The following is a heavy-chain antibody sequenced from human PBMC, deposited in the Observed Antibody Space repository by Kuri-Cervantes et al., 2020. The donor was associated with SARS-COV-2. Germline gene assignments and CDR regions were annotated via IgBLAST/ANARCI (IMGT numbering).Heavy chain of an antibody. CDR2: IYPGDSDT. CDR3: ATLLYCTDGTCYRGVDY. Sequence: GESLKISCKASGYTFAYNWIGWVRQMPGKGLEWMGTIYPGDSDTRDSPSFQGQVTISADASISTTYLQWSSLKAPDTAIYYCATLLYCTDGTCYRGVDYWGQGTLVTVSS. D-gene: IGHD2-8*01. V-gene: IGHV5-51*01. CDR1: GYTFAYNW. J-gene: IGHJ4*02.